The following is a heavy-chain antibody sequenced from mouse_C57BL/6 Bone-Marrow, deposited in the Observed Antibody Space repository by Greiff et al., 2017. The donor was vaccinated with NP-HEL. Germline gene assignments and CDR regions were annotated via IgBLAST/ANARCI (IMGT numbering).Heavy chain of an antibody. Sequence: QVQLQQPGTELVKPGTSVKLSCKSSGYTFTSYWMHWVKQRPGQGLEWIGNINPSNGGTNYNEKFKSKATLTVDKSSSTAYMQLSSLTSDDSAVYDCAREGRWLRRGYWYFDVGDTGTTVTVSS. J-gene: IGHJ1*03. CDR1: GYTFTSYW. CDR3: AREGRWLRRGYWYFDV. V-gene: IGHV1-53*01. CDR2: INPSNGGT. D-gene: IGHD2-2*01.